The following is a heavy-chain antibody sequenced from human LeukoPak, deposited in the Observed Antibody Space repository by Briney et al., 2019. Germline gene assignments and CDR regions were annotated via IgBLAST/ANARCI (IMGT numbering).Heavy chain of an antibody. CDR3: ARRSEGYSYGRVFDY. J-gene: IGHJ4*02. CDR1: GGTFSSYA. V-gene: IGHV1-69*05. D-gene: IGHD5-18*01. Sequence: SVKVSCKASGGTFSSYAISWVRQAPGQGLEWMGGIIPIFGTANYAQKFQGRVTITRNTSISTAYMELSSLRSEDTAVYYCARRSEGYSYGRVFDYWGQGTLVTVSS. CDR2: IIPIFGTA.